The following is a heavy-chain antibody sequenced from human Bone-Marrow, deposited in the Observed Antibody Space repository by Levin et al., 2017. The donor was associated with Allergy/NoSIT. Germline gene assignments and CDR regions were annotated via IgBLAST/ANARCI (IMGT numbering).Heavy chain of an antibody. J-gene: IGHJ5*02. Sequence: PSQTLSLTCTVSGGSVSSNDYYWSWIRQPPGKGLEWIGNFYYTGNTYYNPSLKSRVTISGDTSKNQFSLKVSSVTSADTAVYYCARGGRSTMVRGVGIYFDPWGQGTLVTVSS. V-gene: IGHV4-61*08. D-gene: IGHD3-10*01. CDR3: ARGGRSTMVRGVGIYFDP. CDR1: GGSVSSNDYY. CDR2: FYYTGNT.